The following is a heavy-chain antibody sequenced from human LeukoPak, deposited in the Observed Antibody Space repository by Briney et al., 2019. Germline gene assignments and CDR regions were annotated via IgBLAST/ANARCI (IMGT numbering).Heavy chain of an antibody. Sequence: ASVKVSCKASGYTFTSYDINWVRQATGQGLEWMGWINPNSGNTGSAQKFQGRVTMTRNTSISTAYMELSSLRSEDTAVYYCARGRYSSSWYSYYYYMDVWGKGTTVTISS. CDR2: INPNSGNT. J-gene: IGHJ6*03. CDR3: ARGRYSSSWYSYYYYMDV. V-gene: IGHV1-8*01. CDR1: GYTFTSYD. D-gene: IGHD6-13*01.